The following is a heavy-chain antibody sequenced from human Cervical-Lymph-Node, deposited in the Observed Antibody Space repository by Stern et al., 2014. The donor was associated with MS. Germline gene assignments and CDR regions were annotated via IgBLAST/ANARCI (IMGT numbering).Heavy chain of an antibody. V-gene: IGHV3-11*01. CDR3: ASEKCTSASCYLS. J-gene: IGHJ4*02. D-gene: IGHD2-2*01. CDR1: GFTFSADF. Sequence: VHLVESGGGLVKPGGSLRLSCAASGFTFSADFLTWIRQAPGKGLEWVSYISSSGSTFHYADSVKGRFTISRDNANNSLSLQMNSLRAEDTAVYYCASEKCTSASCYLSWGQGALVTVSS. CDR2: ISSSGSTF.